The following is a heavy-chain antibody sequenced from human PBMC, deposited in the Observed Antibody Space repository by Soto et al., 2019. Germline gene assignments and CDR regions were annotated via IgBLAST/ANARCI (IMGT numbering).Heavy chain of an antibody. J-gene: IGHJ5*02. CDR3: ARVPSP. Sequence: PSETLSLTCTVSGGSITSYYGSWIRQPPGKGLEWIGYIYHSGSTYYNPSLKSRVTISVDRSKNQFSLKLSSVTAADTAVYYCARVPSPWGQGTLVTVSS. V-gene: IGHV4-59*12. CDR1: GGSITSYY. CDR2: IYHSGST.